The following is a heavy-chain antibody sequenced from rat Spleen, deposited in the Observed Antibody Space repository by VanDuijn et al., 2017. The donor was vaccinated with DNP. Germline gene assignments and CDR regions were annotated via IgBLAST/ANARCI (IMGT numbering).Heavy chain of an antibody. CDR1: GFTFSNYY. V-gene: IGHV5-25*01. CDR3: AGRPPPTRGPFDY. CDR2: ISTGGADT. Sequence: EVQLVESGGGLVQPGRSLKLSCIASGFTFSNYYMAWVRQAPTKGLEWVASISTGGADTYYRDSVKGRFTISRDNAKSTLYLQMDSLRSEDTATYYCAGRPPPTRGPFDYWGQGVTVTVSS. J-gene: IGHJ2*01. D-gene: IGHD1-4*01.